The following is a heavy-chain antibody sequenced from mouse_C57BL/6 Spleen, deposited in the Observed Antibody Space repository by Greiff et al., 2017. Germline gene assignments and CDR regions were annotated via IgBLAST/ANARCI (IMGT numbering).Heavy chain of an antibody. Sequence: EVQLVESGEGLVKPGGSLKLSCAASGFTFSSYAMSWVRQTPEKRLAWVAYISSGGDYIYYADTVKGRFTISRDNARNTLYLQMSSLKSEDTAMYYCTREGYYYGNYGRYFDVWGTGTTVTVSS. D-gene: IGHD2-1*01. CDR2: ISSGGDYI. CDR3: TREGYYYGNYGRYFDV. V-gene: IGHV5-9-1*02. J-gene: IGHJ1*03. CDR1: GFTFSSYA.